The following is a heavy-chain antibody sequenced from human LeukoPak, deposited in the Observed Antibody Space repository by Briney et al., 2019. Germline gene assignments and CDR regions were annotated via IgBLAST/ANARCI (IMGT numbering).Heavy chain of an antibody. Sequence: PGGSLRLSCVASGFTFSNYGMHWVRQAPGKGLEWVTTISYDGNDEYYADSVKGRFTISRDNSKNTLYLEMSSLRIEDTAVYYCAKDPYSSRMKYFQQWGQGTLVIVSS. D-gene: IGHD3-22*01. CDR1: GFTFSNYG. CDR2: ISYDGNDE. V-gene: IGHV3-30*18. J-gene: IGHJ1*01. CDR3: AKDPYSSRMKYFQQ.